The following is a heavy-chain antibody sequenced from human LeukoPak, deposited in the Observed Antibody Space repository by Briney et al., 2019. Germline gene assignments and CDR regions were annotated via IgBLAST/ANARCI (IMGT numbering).Heavy chain of an antibody. CDR1: GFTFSSYS. Sequence: GGSLRLSCAASGFTFSSYSMNWVRQAPGKGLEWVSSISSGSSYMYYADSVKGRFTISRDNAKNSLHLQMDSLRAEDTAVYYCAREQGTHYYDSSGNYARSGAFDIWGQGTMVTVSS. CDR2: ISSGSSYM. J-gene: IGHJ3*02. D-gene: IGHD3-22*01. CDR3: AREQGTHYYDSSGNYARSGAFDI. V-gene: IGHV3-21*01.